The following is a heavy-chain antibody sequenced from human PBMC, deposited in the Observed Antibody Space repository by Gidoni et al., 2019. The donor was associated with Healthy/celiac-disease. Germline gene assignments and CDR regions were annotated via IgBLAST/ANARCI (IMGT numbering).Heavy chain of an antibody. J-gene: IGHJ4*02. Sequence: EVQLVESGGGLVKPGGSLRLSCAASGFTFSSYSMNWVRQAPGKGLEWVSSISSSSSYIYYADSVKGRFTISRDNAKNSLYLQMNSLRAEDTAVYYCARASITYYYDSSGYYFDYWGQGTLVTVSS. CDR2: ISSSSSYI. CDR1: GFTFSSYS. CDR3: ARASITYYYDSSGYYFDY. V-gene: IGHV3-21*01. D-gene: IGHD3-22*01.